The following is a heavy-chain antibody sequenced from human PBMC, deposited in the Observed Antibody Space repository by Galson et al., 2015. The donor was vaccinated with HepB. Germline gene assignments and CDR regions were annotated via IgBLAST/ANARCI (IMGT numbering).Heavy chain of an antibody. D-gene: IGHD3-16*01. CDR2: IKSKTDGGTT. CDR1: GFTLSNAW. CDR3: TTGRGGTTPY. J-gene: IGHJ4*02. V-gene: IGHV3-15*01. Sequence: SLRLSCAASGFTLSNAWMSWVRQAPGKGLEWVGRIKSKTDGGTTDYAAPVKGRFTISRDDSKNTLYMQMNSLKTEDTAVYYCTTGRGGTTPYWGQGTLVTVSS.